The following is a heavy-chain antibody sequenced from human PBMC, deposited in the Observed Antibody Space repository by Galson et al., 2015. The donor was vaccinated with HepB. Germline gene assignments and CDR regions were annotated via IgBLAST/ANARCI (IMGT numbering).Heavy chain of an antibody. Sequence: SLRLSCAASGFTFSASSMHWVRQASGKGLEWVGRVRTKVNNYATAYAAPVKGRFTISRDDSKNTAYLEMNSLKTEDTAVYYCARLITVTSSPSSWGQGTLVTVSS. CDR1: GFTFSASS. V-gene: IGHV3-73*01. CDR3: ARLITVTSSPSS. D-gene: IGHD4-17*01. J-gene: IGHJ5*02. CDR2: VRTKVNNYAT.